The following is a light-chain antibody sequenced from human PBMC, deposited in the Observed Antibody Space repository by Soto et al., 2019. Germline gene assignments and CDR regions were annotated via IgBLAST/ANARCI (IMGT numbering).Light chain of an antibody. CDR1: SSDVGGYNY. Sequence: QSALTQPASGSGSPGQWITISCTGTSSDVGGYNYVSWYQQHPGKAPKLMIYDVSNRPSRVSNRFSGSKSGNTASLTISGLQAEDEADYYCSSYTSSSTLDVVVGGGTKVTVL. CDR3: SSYTSSSTLDVV. V-gene: IGLV2-14*01. CDR2: DVS. J-gene: IGLJ2*01.